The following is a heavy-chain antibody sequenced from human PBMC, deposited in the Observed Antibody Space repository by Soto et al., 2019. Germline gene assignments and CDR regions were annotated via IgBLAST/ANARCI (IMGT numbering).Heavy chain of an antibody. J-gene: IGHJ5*02. CDR3: EKGDWFDP. Sequence: QVQLVESGGGVVQPGRSLRLSCAVSGFTFSDYGIHWVRQAPGKGLEWVAVISYDGSNKYYAESVKGRFTISRDNSKNTLYLQMNSLRAEDTAVYYCEKGDWFDPWGQGTLVTVSS. CDR2: ISYDGSNK. V-gene: IGHV3-30*18. CDR1: GFTFSDYG.